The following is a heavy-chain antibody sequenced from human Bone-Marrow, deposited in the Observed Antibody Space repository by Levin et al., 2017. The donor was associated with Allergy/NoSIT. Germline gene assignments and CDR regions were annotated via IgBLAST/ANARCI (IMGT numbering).Heavy chain of an antibody. CDR1: GDSVTSSGIY. CDR2: ISYSGIT. D-gene: IGHD5-18*01. V-gene: IGHV4-39*07. J-gene: IGHJ4*02. Sequence: SETLSLTCTVSGDSVTSSGIYWDWIRQPPGKGLEWIGTISYSGITYYSPSLKSRATISVDTSKSQFSLKLNSVTAADTAVYYCARDRGHTGFLDYWGQGALVTVSS. CDR3: ARDRGHTGFLDY.